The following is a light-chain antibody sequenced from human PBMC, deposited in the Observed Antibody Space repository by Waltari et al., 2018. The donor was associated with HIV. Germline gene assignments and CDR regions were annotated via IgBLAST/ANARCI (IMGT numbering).Light chain of an antibody. CDR3: CSYAGGYTLV. J-gene: IGLJ3*02. V-gene: IGLV2-11*01. CDR2: DVT. CDR1: SSYVGGYKY. Sequence: QSALTQPRSVSGSPGQSVTISCTVTSSYVGGYKYVSWYQQHPGKAPKLMLYDVTKRPSGVPDRFSGSKSGNTASLTISGLQAEDEADYFCCSYAGGYTLVFGGGTKLTVL.